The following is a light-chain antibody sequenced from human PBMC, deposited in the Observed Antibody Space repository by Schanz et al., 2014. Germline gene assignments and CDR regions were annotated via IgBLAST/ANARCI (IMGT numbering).Light chain of an antibody. V-gene: IGLV2-8*01. CDR3: AAWDDSLSGPGVV. Sequence: QSALTQPPSASGSPGQSVTISCTGTSSDVGGYNYVSWFQQHPGKAPKLMIYDVSKRPSGVPDRFSGSKSGNTASLTISGLQAEDEADYYCAAWDDSLSGPGVVFGGGTKVTVL. J-gene: IGLJ2*01. CDR1: SSDVGGYNY. CDR2: DVS.